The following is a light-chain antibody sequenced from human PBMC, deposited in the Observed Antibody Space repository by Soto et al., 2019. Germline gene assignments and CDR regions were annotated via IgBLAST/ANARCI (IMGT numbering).Light chain of an antibody. J-gene: IGKJ1*01. CDR3: QQYGSSPPT. CDR2: GAS. V-gene: IGKV3-20*01. Sequence: EIVLPQSPGTLSLSPGERATLSCRASQSISSNYVAWYQRKPGLSPRLLIYGASSRSTDIPSRFSGSGSGTDFTLTITRLEAEDLAVYYGQQYGSSPPTFGQGTKVEVK. CDR1: QSISSNY.